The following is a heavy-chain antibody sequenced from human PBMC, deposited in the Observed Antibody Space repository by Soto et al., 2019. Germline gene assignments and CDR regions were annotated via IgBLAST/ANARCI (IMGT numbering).Heavy chain of an antibody. J-gene: IGHJ4*02. CDR2: KSYDGSNK. CDR1: GFTFSSYG. CDR3: AKFGGMVTPNDY. Sequence: QVQLVESGGGVVQPGRSLRLSCAASGFTFSSYGMHWVRQAPGKGLEWVAVKSYDGSNKYYADSVKGRFTISRDNSKNTLYLQMNSLRAEDTAVYYCAKFGGMVTPNDYWGQGTLVTVCS. D-gene: IGHD3-10*01. V-gene: IGHV3-30*18.